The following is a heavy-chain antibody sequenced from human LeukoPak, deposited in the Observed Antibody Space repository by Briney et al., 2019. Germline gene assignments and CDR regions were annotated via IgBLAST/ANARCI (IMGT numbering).Heavy chain of an antibody. D-gene: IGHD3-3*01. CDR1: GYTFTDYY. CDR3: ARGLLEWLLPDY. V-gene: IGHV1-18*04. CDR2: ISAYNGNT. Sequence: ASVKVSCKASGYTFTDYYIHWVRQAPGQGLEWMGWISAYNGNTNYAQKLQGRVTMTTDTSTSTAYMGLRSLRSDDTAVYYCARGLLEWLLPDYWGQGTLVTVSS. J-gene: IGHJ4*02.